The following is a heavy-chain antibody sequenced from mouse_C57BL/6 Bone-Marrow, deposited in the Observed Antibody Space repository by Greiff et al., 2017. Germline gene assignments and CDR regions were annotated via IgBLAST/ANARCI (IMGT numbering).Heavy chain of an antibody. CDR1: GFNFNTYA. CDR3: VRIMDY. Sequence: EVKLMESGGGLVQPKGSLKLSCAASGFNFNTYAMHWVRQAPGKGLEWVARLRSKSSNYATSYADSVKDRFTISRDDSQSMLYLQMNNLKTEDTAMYYCVRIMDYWGQGTSVTVSS. V-gene: IGHV10-3*01. CDR2: LRSKSSNYAT. J-gene: IGHJ4*01.